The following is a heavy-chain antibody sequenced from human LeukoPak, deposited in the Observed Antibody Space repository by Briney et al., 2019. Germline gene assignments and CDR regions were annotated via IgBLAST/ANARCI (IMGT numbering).Heavy chain of an antibody. J-gene: IGHJ6*02. Sequence: PGGSLRLSCAATGFAFSRYYMSWIRQAPGKGLEWVSYISSSSSTIYYADSVKGRFTISRDNAKNSLYLQMNSLRDEDTAVYYCARDDYSNYYYGMDVWGQGTTVTISS. V-gene: IGHV3-48*02. CDR1: GFAFSRYY. CDR3: ARDDYSNYYYGMDV. D-gene: IGHD4-11*01. CDR2: ISSSSSTI.